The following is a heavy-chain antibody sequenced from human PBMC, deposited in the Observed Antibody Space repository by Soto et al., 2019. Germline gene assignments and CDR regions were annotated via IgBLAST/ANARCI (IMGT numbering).Heavy chain of an antibody. Sequence: QVHLVQSGAEVKKPGSSVKVSCKASGGTFSSYAISWVRQAPGQGLEWMGGIIPFFGTANYAQKFQGRVTITADESTSPAYMDLSRLRSEDTAVYYCARGYKVIITDYYYYDRDVWGQGTTVTVSS. D-gene: IGHD3-9*01. CDR3: ARGYKVIITDYYYYDRDV. CDR2: IIPFFGTA. V-gene: IGHV1-69*01. J-gene: IGHJ6*01. CDR1: GGTFSSYA.